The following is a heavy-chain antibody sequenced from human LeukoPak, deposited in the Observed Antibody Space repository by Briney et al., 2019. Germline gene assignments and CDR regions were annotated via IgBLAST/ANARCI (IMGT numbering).Heavy chain of an antibody. CDR1: GGSISSSSYY. CDR3: ASFRPTSDAFDI. Sequence: PSETLSLTCGVSGGSISSSSYYWGWIRQPPGKGLEWIGSIYYSGSTYYNPSLKSRVTMSVDTSKNQFSLKLSSVTAADTAVYYCASFRPTSDAFDIWGQGTMVTVSS. V-gene: IGHV4-39*01. D-gene: IGHD6-6*01. CDR2: IYYSGST. J-gene: IGHJ3*02.